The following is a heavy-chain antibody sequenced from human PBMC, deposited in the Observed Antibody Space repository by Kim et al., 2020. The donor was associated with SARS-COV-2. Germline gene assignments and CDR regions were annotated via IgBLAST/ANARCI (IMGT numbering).Heavy chain of an antibody. V-gene: IGHV3-74*01. CDR2: GGSRT. CDR3: VRTSDT. Sequence: GGSRTSYADSVKGRFTISRDNAKNTLYLQMNSLRAEDTAVYYCVRTSDTWGQGTLVTVSS. J-gene: IGHJ4*02.